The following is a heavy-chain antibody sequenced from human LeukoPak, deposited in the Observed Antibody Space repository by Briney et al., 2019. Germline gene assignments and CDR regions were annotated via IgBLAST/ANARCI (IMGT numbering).Heavy chain of an antibody. D-gene: IGHD3-22*01. CDR1: GGSIRGSDW. CDR3: ARDAGYYLDDSGYLYFDY. J-gene: IGHJ4*02. Sequence: SETLSLTCAVSGGSIRGSDWWSWVRQPPGKGLEWIGDIYHGGTTNYNPSLESRVTISVDRSKNQFSLRLTSVTAADTAVYYCARDAGYYLDDSGYLYFDYWGQGTLVTVSS. CDR2: IYHGGTT. V-gene: IGHV4-4*02.